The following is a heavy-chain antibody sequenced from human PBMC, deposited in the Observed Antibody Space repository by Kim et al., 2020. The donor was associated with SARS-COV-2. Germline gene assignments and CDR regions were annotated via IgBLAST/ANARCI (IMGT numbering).Heavy chain of an antibody. Sequence: DYVDSVKGRFTISRDDAKNSLYLQMNSLRAEDTAVYYCARTVTGTTESFEYWGQGTPVTVSS. CDR3: ARTVTGTTESFEY. V-gene: IGHV3-7*03. D-gene: IGHD6-19*01. J-gene: IGHJ1*01.